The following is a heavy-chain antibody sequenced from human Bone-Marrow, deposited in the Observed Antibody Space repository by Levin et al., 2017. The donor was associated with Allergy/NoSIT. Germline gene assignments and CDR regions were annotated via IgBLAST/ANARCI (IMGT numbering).Heavy chain of an antibody. Sequence: GGSLRLSCAASGFTFSMSSMNWVRQAPGKGLEWISYISSTGDIIYYADSVQGRFTISRDNANNSLYLQMNSLRVEDTALYYCARTEGFNLFDPWGQGALVTVSS. CDR2: ISSTGDII. J-gene: IGHJ5*02. V-gene: IGHV3-48*03. CDR3: ARTEGFNLFDP. CDR1: GFTFSMSS.